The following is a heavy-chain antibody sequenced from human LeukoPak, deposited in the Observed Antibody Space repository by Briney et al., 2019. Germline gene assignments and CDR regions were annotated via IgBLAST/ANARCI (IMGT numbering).Heavy chain of an antibody. J-gene: IGHJ4*02. CDR2: ISWNSGII. V-gene: IGHV3-9*01. Sequence: PGGSLRLSCAVSGFTFDNYAMHWVRQAPGKGPEWVSGISWNSGIIGYADSVKGRFTISRDNAKNSLYLQMNSRRAEDTGVYYCARRVAVADNYFDCWGQGTLVTVSS. D-gene: IGHD6-19*01. CDR1: GFTFDNYA. CDR3: ARRVAVADNYFDC.